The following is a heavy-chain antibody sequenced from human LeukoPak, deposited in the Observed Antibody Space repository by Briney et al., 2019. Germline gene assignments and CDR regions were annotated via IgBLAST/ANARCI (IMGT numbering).Heavy chain of an antibody. D-gene: IGHD7-27*01. V-gene: IGHV3-48*01. Sequence: PGGSLRLSCAASGFTFSSYSMNWVRQAPGKGLEWVSYISSSSTTIYYADSVKGRFTISRDNAKNSLYLQMNSLRAEDTAVYYCARGTGELALGYWGQGTLVIVSS. CDR3: ARGTGELALGY. CDR1: GFTFSSYS. CDR2: ISSSSTTI. J-gene: IGHJ4*02.